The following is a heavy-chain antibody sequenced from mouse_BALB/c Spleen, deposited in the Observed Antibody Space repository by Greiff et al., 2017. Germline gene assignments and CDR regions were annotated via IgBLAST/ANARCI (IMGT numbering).Heavy chain of an antibody. D-gene: IGHD2-4*01. CDR1: GYTFTDYA. Sequence: QVQLQQSGAELVRPGVSVKISCKGSGYTFTDYAMHWVKQSHAKSLEWIGVISTYYGDASYNQKFKGKATMTVDKSSSTAYMELARLTSEDSAIYYCARDYDGRAWFAYWGQGTLVTVSA. J-gene: IGHJ3*01. V-gene: IGHV1S137*01. CDR2: ISTYYGDA. CDR3: ARDYDGRAWFAY.